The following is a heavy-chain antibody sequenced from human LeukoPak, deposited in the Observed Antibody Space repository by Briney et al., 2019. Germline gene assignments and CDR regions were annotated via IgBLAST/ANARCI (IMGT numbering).Heavy chain of an antibody. CDR2: ISWNSGSI. CDR3: TKGLGISGYFDY. CDR1: GFTFDDYA. Sequence: PGGSLRLSCAASGFTFDDYAMHWVRQAPGKGLEWVSGISWNSGSIGYADSVKGRFTISRDNAKNSLYLQMNSLRAEDTALYYCTKGLGISGYFDYWGQGTLVTVSS. V-gene: IGHV3-9*01. D-gene: IGHD7-27*01. J-gene: IGHJ4*02.